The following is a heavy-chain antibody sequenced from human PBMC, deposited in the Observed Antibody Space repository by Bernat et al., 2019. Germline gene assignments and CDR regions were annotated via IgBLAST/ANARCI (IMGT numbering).Heavy chain of an antibody. CDR2: ISYDGSNK. Sequence: QVQLVESGGGVVQPGRSLRLSCAASGFTFSSYGMHWVRQAPGKGLEWVAVISYDGSNKYYADSVKGRFTTSRDNSKNTLYLQMNSLRAEDTAVYYCAKERYGMDVWGQGTTVTVSS. V-gene: IGHV3-30*18. CDR1: GFTFSSYG. J-gene: IGHJ6*02. CDR3: AKERYGMDV.